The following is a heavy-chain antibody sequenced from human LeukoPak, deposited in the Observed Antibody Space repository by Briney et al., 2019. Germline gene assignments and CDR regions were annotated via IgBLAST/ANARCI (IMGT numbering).Heavy chain of an antibody. CDR2: FDPEDGET. J-gene: IGHJ4*02. CDR3: VAYDILTGYYGAWEL. Sequence: ASVKVSCKVSGYTLTELSMHWVRQAPGKGLEWMGGFDPEDGETIYAQKFQGRVTMTEDTSTDTAYMELSSLRSEDTAVYYCVAYDILTGYYGAWELWGQGTLVTVPS. V-gene: IGHV1-24*01. D-gene: IGHD3-9*01. CDR1: GYTLTELS.